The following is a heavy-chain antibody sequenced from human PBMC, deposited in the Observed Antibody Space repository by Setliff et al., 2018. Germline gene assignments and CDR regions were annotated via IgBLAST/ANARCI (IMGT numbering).Heavy chain of an antibody. CDR3: AKHSPLSDYYDSSGYSPLSDFDY. CDR1: GFTFSSYA. D-gene: IGHD3-22*01. Sequence: PGESLKISCAASGFTFSSYAMHWVRQAPGKGLEWVAVISYDGSNKYYADSVKGRFTISRDNSKNTLYLQMNSLRAEDPAVYYCAKHSPLSDYYDSSGYSPLSDFDYWGQGTLVTVSS. J-gene: IGHJ4*02. V-gene: IGHV3-30-3*02. CDR2: ISYDGSNK.